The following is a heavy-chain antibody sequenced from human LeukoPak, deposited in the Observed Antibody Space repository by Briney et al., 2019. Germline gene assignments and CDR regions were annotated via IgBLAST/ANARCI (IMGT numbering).Heavy chain of an antibody. CDR2: ISAYNGNT. CDR3: ARRQFWSGPHDTYYYYYYMDV. D-gene: IGHD3-3*02. CDR1: GYTFTSYG. Sequence: GASVKVSCKASGYTFTSYGISWVRQAPGQGLEWMGWISAYNGNTNYAQKLQGRVTMTTDTSTSTAYMELRSLRSDDTAVYYCARRQFWSGPHDTYYYYYYMDVWGKGTTVTVSS. V-gene: IGHV1-18*01. J-gene: IGHJ6*03.